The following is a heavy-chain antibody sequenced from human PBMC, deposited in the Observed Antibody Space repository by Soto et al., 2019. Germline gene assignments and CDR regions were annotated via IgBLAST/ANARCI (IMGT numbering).Heavy chain of an antibody. V-gene: IGHV3-21*01. CDR2: ISSSSSYI. D-gene: IGHD3-10*01. CDR1: GFTFSSYS. CDR3: ARDHPSDYYGSGNWFDP. Sequence: GSLRLSCAASGFTFSSYSMNWVRQAPGKGLEWVSSISSSSSYIYYADSVKGRFTISRDNAKNSLYLQMNSLRAEDTAVYYCARDHPSDYYGSGNWFDPWGQGTLVTVSS. J-gene: IGHJ5*02.